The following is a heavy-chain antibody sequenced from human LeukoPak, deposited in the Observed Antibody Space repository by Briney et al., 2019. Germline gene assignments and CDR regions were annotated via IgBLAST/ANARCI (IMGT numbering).Heavy chain of an antibody. D-gene: IGHD6-6*01. V-gene: IGHV3-30*03. Sequence: PGGSLRLSCAASGFTFSSYWMNWARQAPGKGLEWVGVILYDGSDSYYTDSVKGRFTLSRDNSKNTLYLQMNSLRAEDTAVYFCARDRDSSSHYFDYWGQGALVTVSS. J-gene: IGHJ4*02. CDR3: ARDRDSSSHYFDY. CDR2: ILYDGSDS. CDR1: GFTFSSYW.